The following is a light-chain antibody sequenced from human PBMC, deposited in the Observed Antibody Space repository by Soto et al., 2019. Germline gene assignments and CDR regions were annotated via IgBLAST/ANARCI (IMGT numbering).Light chain of an antibody. Sequence: QSALTQPASVSGSPGQSSTISCTGTSSDVGGYNYVSWYQQHPGKAPKLMIYEVSNRPSGVSDRFSGSKSGNTASLTISGLQPEDEADYYCSSHTSSSTVVFGGGTQLTVL. CDR3: SSHTSSSTVV. J-gene: IGLJ2*01. CDR2: EVS. CDR1: SSDVGGYNY. V-gene: IGLV2-14*01.